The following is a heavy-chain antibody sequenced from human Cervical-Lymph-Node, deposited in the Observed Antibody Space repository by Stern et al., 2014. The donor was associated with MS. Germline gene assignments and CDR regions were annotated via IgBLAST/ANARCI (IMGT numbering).Heavy chain of an antibody. Sequence: VQLVESGAEVKKPGSSAKVSCKASGGTFSTQAINWVRQAPGQGLEWVGGIIPIFGTPNYAHQVQDRVTITTDESTSTAYMDLSSLRSEDTAVYYCATPSTVTVGGMDVWGQGTTVTVSS. CDR3: ATPSTVTVGGMDV. J-gene: IGHJ6*02. CDR1: GGTFSTQA. V-gene: IGHV1-69*05. D-gene: IGHD4-17*01. CDR2: IIPIFGTP.